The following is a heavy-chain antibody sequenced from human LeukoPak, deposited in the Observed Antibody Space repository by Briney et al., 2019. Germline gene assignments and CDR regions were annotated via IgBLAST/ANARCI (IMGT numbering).Heavy chain of an antibody. Sequence: SETLSLACTVSGGSISSYYWSWIRQPAGKGLEWIGRIYTSGSTNYNPSLKSRVTMSVDTSKNQFSLKLSSVTAADTAVYYCARVGTMVQGTYYYYMDVWGKGTTVTVSS. J-gene: IGHJ6*03. CDR3: ARVGTMVQGTYYYYMDV. CDR2: IYTSGST. D-gene: IGHD3-10*01. V-gene: IGHV4-4*07. CDR1: GGSISSYY.